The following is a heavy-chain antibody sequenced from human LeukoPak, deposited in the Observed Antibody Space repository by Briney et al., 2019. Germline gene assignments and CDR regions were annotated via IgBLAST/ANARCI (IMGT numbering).Heavy chain of an antibody. CDR2: ISCDGNNK. CDR3: ARGPTYYDILTGYTI. D-gene: IGHD3-9*01. V-gene: IGHV3-30*14. Sequence: GGSLRLSCAASGFTFSNYVMHWVRQAPGKGLEWVALISCDGNNKDYADSVKGRFTISRGNSKNTLYLQMNSLRAEDTAVYYCARGPTYYDILTGYTIWGQGTLVTVSS. J-gene: IGHJ4*02. CDR1: GFTFSNYV.